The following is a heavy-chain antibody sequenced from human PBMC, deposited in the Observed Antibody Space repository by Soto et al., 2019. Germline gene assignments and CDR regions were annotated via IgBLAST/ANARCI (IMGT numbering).Heavy chain of an antibody. CDR1: GGSISSGGYY. Sequence: PSETLSLTCTVSGGSISSGGYYWSWIRQHPGKGLEWIGYIYYSGSTYYNPSLKSRVTISVDTSKNQFSLKLSSVTAADTAVYYWARDRDGGNPPNFDYGGQETLVTVPS. V-gene: IGHV4-31*03. D-gene: IGHD2-15*01. CDR2: IYYSGST. CDR3: ARDRDGGNPPNFDY. J-gene: IGHJ4*02.